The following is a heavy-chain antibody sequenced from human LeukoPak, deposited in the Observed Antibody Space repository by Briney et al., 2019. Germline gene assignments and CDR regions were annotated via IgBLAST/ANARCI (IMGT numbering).Heavy chain of an antibody. Sequence: SETLSLTCTVSGYSLSSGYYWGWIRQPPGQGLEWIGSLYHSGSTYYNPSLKSRVTISVDTSKNQFSLKLNSVTAADAAVYYCAREPRPRGMTSYWHFDVWGRGTLVTVSS. CDR1: GYSLSSGYY. V-gene: IGHV4-38-2*02. D-gene: IGHD1-14*01. J-gene: IGHJ2*01. CDR3: AREPRPRGMTSYWHFDV. CDR2: LYHSGST.